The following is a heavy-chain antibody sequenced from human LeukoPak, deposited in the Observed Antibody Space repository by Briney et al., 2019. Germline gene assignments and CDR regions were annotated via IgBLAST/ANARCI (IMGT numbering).Heavy chain of an antibody. CDR3: AREGGFYRPLDY. Sequence: PSETLSLTCGVSGGSISSTNWWTWIRQPPGKGLEWIGEVHLDGRANYNPSLESRLTMSVDLSENHISLKLTSVTAADTAVYYCAREGGFYRPLDYTGQGTLVTVSS. J-gene: IGHJ4*02. V-gene: IGHV4-4*02. D-gene: IGHD3-3*01. CDR1: GGSISSTNW. CDR2: VHLDGRA.